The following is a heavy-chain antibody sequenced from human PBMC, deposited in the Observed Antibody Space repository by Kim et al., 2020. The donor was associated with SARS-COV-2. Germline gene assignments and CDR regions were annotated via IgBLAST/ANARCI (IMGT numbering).Heavy chain of an antibody. V-gene: IGHV5-10-1*01. Sequence: GESLKISCKGSGYSFTSYWISWVRQMPGKGLEWMGRIDPSDSYTNYSPSFQGHVTISADKSISTAYLQWSSLKASDTAMYYCARQVAEEMYYYDSSGLDYWGQGTLVTVSS. J-gene: IGHJ4*02. CDR2: IDPSDSYT. D-gene: IGHD3-22*01. CDR3: ARQVAEEMYYYDSSGLDY. CDR1: GYSFTSYW.